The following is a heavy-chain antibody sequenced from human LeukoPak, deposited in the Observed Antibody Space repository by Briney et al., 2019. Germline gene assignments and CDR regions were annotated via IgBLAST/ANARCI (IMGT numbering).Heavy chain of an antibody. Sequence: SETLSLTCAVYGGSFSGYYWSWIRQPPGKGLEWIGEINHSGSTNYNPSLKSRVTISVDTSKNQFSLKLSFVTAADTAVYYCARAKEMATIWDYYYYGMDVWGQGTTVTVSS. CDR1: GGSFSGYY. CDR2: INHSGST. D-gene: IGHD5-24*01. CDR3: ARAKEMATIWDYYYYGMDV. J-gene: IGHJ6*02. V-gene: IGHV4-34*01.